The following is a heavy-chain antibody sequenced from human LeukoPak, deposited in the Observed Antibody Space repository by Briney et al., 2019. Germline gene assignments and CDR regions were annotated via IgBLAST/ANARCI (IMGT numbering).Heavy chain of an antibody. V-gene: IGHV4-30-4*01. CDR3: ARGRGHSGSRYFDN. J-gene: IGHJ4*02. CDR1: GDSLNSGDYY. D-gene: IGHD5-12*01. Sequence: NPSETLSLTCTVSGDSLNSGDYYWNWIRQPPGKGLEWIGYIYYIGSADYNPSLKSRVTISVDMSKNQFSLELNSVTAEDTAVYFCARGRGHSGSRYFDNWGQGTQVTVSS. CDR2: IYYIGSA.